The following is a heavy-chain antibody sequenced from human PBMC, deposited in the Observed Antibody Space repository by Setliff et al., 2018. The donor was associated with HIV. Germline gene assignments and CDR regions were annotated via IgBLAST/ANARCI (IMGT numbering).Heavy chain of an antibody. CDR3: ATKVHCTNGVCLDAFDT. V-gene: IGHV1-2*06. Sequence: ASVKVSCKASGYIFSDYYIHWVRQAPGQGLEWMGRINPNRGGTNYAQKFQGRVTMTRDTSISTAHMELSRLRSDDTAVYYCATKVHCTNGVCLDAFDTWGQGTMVTV. CDR1: GYIFSDYY. J-gene: IGHJ3*02. CDR2: INPNRGGT. D-gene: IGHD2-8*01.